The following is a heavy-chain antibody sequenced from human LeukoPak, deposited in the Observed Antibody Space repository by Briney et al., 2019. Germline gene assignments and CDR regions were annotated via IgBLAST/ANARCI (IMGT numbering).Heavy chain of an antibody. Sequence: GASVKVSCKASGYPFTSYGISWVRQAPGQGLEWMGWISAYNGNTNYAQKLQGRVTMITDTSTSTDYMELRSLRSDDPAVYYCARDEYFYCSSTSCYLASFDYWGQGTLVTVSS. CDR1: GYPFTSYG. CDR2: ISAYNGNT. V-gene: IGHV1-18*04. J-gene: IGHJ4*02. D-gene: IGHD2-2*01. CDR3: ARDEYFYCSSTSCYLASFDY.